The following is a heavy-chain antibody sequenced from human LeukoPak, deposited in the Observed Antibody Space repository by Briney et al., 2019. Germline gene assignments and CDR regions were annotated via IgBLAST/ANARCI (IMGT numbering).Heavy chain of an antibody. Sequence: PSETLSLTCAVSGDSISSTNWWTWVRQPPGKGLEWIGEIYHSGNTNYNPSLKSRVTISVDKSKNQFSLKLSSVTAADTAVYYCARDRGYSYGWNWFDPWGQGTLVTVSS. J-gene: IGHJ5*02. D-gene: IGHD5-18*01. CDR3: ARDRGYSYGWNWFDP. CDR2: IYHSGNT. CDR1: GDSISSTNW. V-gene: IGHV4-4*02.